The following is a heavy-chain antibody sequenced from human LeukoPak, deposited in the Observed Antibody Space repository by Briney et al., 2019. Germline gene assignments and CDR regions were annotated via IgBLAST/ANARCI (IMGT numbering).Heavy chain of an antibody. CDR3: ARGQNSSSSAYYYYYMDV. CDR1: GGSFSGYY. Sequence: SETLSLTCAVYGGSFSGYYWSWIRQPPGKGLEWIGEINHSGSTNYNPSLKSRVTISVDTSKNQFSLKLSFVTAADTAVYYCARGQNSSSSAYYYYYMDVWGKGTTVTVSS. D-gene: IGHD6-6*01. J-gene: IGHJ6*03. V-gene: IGHV4-34*01. CDR2: INHSGST.